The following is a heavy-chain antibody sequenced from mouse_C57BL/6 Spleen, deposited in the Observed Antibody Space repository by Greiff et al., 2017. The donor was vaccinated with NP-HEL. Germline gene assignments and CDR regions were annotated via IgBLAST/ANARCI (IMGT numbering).Heavy chain of an antibody. CDR3: AKGSSITTGFDY. J-gene: IGHJ2*01. V-gene: IGHV1-72*01. CDR1: GYTFTSYW. CDR2: IDPNSGGT. Sequence: VQLQQPGAELVKPGASVKLSCKASGYTFTSYWMHWVKQRPGRGLEWIGRIDPNSGGTKYNEKFTSKATLTVNKSSSTAYMQLSSLTSEDSAVYYCAKGSSITTGFDYWGQGTTLTVSS. D-gene: IGHD1-1*01.